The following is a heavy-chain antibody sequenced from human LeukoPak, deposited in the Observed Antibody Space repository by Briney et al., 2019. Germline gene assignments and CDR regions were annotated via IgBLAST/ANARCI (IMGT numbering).Heavy chain of an antibody. CDR3: ATESLPYYDSSGYPNPFDY. CDR1: GYTLTELS. J-gene: IGHJ4*02. V-gene: IGHV1-24*01. CDR2: FDPEDGET. Sequence: GASVKVSCKVSGYTLTELSMHWVRQAPGKGLEWMGGFDPEDGETIYAQKFQGRVTMTEDTSTDPAYMELSSLRSEDTAVYYCATESLPYYDSSGYPNPFDYWGQGTLVTVCS. D-gene: IGHD3-22*01.